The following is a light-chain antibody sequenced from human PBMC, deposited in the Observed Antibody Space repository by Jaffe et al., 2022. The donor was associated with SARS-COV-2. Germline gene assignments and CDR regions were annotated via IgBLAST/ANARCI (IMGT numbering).Light chain of an antibody. CDR3: QQYYNWPLT. CDR1: QSVSSN. Sequence: EIVMTQSPAALSVSPGERATLSCRASQSVSSNLAWYQQKPGQAPRLLIFRASTGATGVPARFSGSGSGTEYTLTISSLQSEDFAVYYCQQYYNWPLTFGGGTKVEIK. J-gene: IGKJ4*01. V-gene: IGKV3-15*01. CDR2: RAS.